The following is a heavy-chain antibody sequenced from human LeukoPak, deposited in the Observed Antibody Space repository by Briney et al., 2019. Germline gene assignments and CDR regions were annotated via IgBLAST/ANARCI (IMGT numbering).Heavy chain of an antibody. J-gene: IGHJ4*02. CDR2: INHSGST. CDR3: ASPAENSSGWYAFDY. D-gene: IGHD6-19*01. CDR1: GGSFSGYY. Sequence: SETLSLTCAVYGGSFSGYYWSWLRQPPGKGLEWIGEINHSGSTNYNPSLKSRVTISVDTSKNQFSLKLSSVTAADTAVYYCASPAENSSGWYAFDYWGQGTLVTVSS. V-gene: IGHV4-34*01.